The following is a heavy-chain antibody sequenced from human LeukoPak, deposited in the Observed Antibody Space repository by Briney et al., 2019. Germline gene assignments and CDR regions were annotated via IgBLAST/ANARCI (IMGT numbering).Heavy chain of an antibody. J-gene: IGHJ4*02. V-gene: IGHV3-30*18. D-gene: IGHD6-6*01. CDR3: AKGWDSSGY. CDR2: ISYDGSNK. CDR1: GFTFSSYG. Sequence: GGSLRLSCAASGFTFSSYGMHWVRQAPGKGLEWVAVISYDGSNKYYADSVKGRFTISRDNSKNTLYLQVNSLRAEDTAVYYCAKGWDSSGYWGQGTLVTVSS.